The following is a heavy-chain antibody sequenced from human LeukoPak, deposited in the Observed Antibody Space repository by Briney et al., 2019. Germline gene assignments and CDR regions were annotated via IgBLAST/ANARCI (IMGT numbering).Heavy chain of an antibody. CDR3: ASLLIAAAAIDY. Sequence: PGGSLRLSCAASGFTFSSYSMNWVRQAPGKGLEWVSSISSSSSYIYYADSVKGRFTISRDNAKNSLYLQMNSLRAEDTAVYYCASLLIAAAAIDYWGQGTLVTVSS. CDR1: GFTFSSYS. D-gene: IGHD6-13*01. V-gene: IGHV3-21*01. J-gene: IGHJ4*02. CDR2: ISSSSSYI.